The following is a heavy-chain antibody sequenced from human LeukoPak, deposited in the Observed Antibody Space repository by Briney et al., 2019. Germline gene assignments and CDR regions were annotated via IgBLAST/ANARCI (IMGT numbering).Heavy chain of an antibody. Sequence: EASVKASCKASGYTFTSYDINWVRQATGQGLEWMGWMNPNSGNTGYAQKFQGRVTMTRNTSISTAYMELSSLRSEDTAVYYCARGSSGWYVRYYFDYWGQGTLVTVSS. CDR3: ARGSSGWYVRYYFDY. CDR1: GYTFTSYD. V-gene: IGHV1-8*01. CDR2: MNPNSGNT. J-gene: IGHJ4*02. D-gene: IGHD6-19*01.